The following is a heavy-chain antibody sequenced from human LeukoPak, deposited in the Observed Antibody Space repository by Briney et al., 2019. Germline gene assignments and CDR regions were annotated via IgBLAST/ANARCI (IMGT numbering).Heavy chain of an antibody. CDR1: GYSFTSYW. V-gene: IGHV5-51*01. J-gene: IGHJ4*02. CDR3: ARRGYYDSSGYYRVDFDY. Sequence: ESLKISCKGSGYSFTSYWIGWVRQMPGKGLEWMGIIYPGDSDTRYSPSFQGQVTISADKSISTAYLQWSSLKASDTAMYYCARRGYYDSSGYYRVDFDYWGQGTLVTVSS. D-gene: IGHD3-22*01. CDR2: IYPGDSDT.